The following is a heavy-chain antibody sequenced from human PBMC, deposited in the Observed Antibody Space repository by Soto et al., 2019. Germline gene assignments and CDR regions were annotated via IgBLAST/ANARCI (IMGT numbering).Heavy chain of an antibody. V-gene: IGHV3-23*01. D-gene: IGHD1-26*01. Sequence: PGGSLGLSCAASGFTFSSYAMSWVRQPPGKGLEWVSGLSSGGGSTYYADSVKGRFTISRDNSKNTLYLQMNSLRVEDTPLYFCAKGDGSHHYYYGMDVWRQGTKVTVPS. CDR1: GFTFSSYA. CDR3: AKGDGSHHYYYGMDV. CDR2: LSSGGGST. J-gene: IGHJ6*02.